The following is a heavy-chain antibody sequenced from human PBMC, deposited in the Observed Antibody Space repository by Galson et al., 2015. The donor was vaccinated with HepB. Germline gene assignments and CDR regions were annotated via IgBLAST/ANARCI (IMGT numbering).Heavy chain of an antibody. D-gene: IGHD3-9*01. Sequence: SVKVSCKASGYTFTSNAMHWVRQAPGQRLEWMGWINAGNGNTKYSQKFQGRVTITRDTSASTAYMELSSLRSEDTAVYYCARSTFYYDILTGYYLGAFDIWGQGTMVTVSS. CDR2: INAGNGNT. CDR3: ARSTFYYDILTGYYLGAFDI. J-gene: IGHJ3*02. CDR1: GYTFTSNA. V-gene: IGHV1-3*01.